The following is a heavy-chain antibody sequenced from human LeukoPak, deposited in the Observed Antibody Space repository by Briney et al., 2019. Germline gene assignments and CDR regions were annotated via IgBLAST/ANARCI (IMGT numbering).Heavy chain of an antibody. V-gene: IGHV1-2*04. CDR1: GYTFTGYY. CDR2: INPNSGGT. D-gene: IGHD2-15*01. J-gene: IGHJ4*02. Sequence: ASVKVSCKASGYTFTGYYMHWVRQAPGQGLEWMGWINPNSGGTNYAQKFQGWVTMTRDTSISTAYMELSRLRSDDTAVYYCATGGYCSGGSCYSRPLDYWGQGTLVTVSS. CDR3: ATGGYCSGGSCYSRPLDY.